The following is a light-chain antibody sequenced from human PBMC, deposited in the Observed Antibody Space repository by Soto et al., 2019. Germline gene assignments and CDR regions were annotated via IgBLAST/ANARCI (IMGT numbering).Light chain of an antibody. CDR3: QSYDRSLSGYV. Sequence: QSVLTQPPSVSGAPGQRVTISCTGSSSNIGAGHDVHWYQQLPGTAPKLLIYANGNRPSGVPDRFSGSKSGTSASLAITGLQAEDAADYYCQSYDRSLSGYVLGTGTKVTVL. CDR1: SSNIGAGHD. CDR2: ANG. V-gene: IGLV1-40*01. J-gene: IGLJ1*01.